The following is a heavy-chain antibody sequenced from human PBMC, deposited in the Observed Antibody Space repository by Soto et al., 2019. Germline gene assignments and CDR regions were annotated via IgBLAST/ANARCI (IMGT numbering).Heavy chain of an antibody. CDR1: GFTLSSYS. V-gene: IGHV3-21*01. CDR2: ISSAGSYI. J-gene: IGHJ4*02. Sequence: GGSLRLSCIASGFTLSSYSMNWVRQAPGKGLEWVAYISSAGSYIKYADSVGGRFTISRDNAKNSLNLQMNSLRAEDTAVYFCARGFYSGYDYIDFWGQGTPVIVSA. D-gene: IGHD5-12*01. CDR3: ARGFYSGYDYIDF.